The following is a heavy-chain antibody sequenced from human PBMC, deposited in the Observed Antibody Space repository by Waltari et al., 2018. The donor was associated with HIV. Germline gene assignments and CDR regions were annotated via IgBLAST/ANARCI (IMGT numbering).Heavy chain of an antibody. Sequence: EVQLMESGGRLVKPGGSLRLSCAASGFSFGSHSMSWVRQAPGKGLEWVESISSGSSFITYSGSVKGRFTISRGNAENSLYLQMNSLRAEDTAVYYCARDMATFTGAYYFDTWGQGTLVTVSS. V-gene: IGHV3-21*01. D-gene: IGHD5-12*01. CDR2: ISSGSSFI. CDR3: ARDMATFTGAYYFDT. CDR1: GFSFGSHS. J-gene: IGHJ4*02.